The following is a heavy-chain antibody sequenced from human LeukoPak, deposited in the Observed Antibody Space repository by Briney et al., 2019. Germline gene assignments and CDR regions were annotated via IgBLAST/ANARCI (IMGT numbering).Heavy chain of an antibody. CDR2: IYTSGST. Sequence: SGTLSLTCTVSGGSISSGSYYWSWIRQPAGKGLEWIGRIYTSGSTNYNPSLKSRVTISVDTSKNQFSLKLSSVTAADTAVYYCASSVVHDSSGYYYYYMDVWGKGTTVTVSS. CDR1: GGSISSGSYY. D-gene: IGHD3-22*01. CDR3: ASSVVHDSSGYYYYYMDV. V-gene: IGHV4-61*02. J-gene: IGHJ6*03.